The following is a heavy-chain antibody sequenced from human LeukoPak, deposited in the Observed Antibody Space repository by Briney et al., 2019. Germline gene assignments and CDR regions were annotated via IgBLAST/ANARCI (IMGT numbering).Heavy chain of an antibody. Sequence: ASVKVSCKASGYTFTSYDINGVREATGQGLEWRGWMNPNSGNTGYAQKFQGRVTMTRNTSISTAYMELSSLRSEDTAVYYCARGRYSSGWYDYWGQGTLVTVSS. V-gene: IGHV1-8*01. D-gene: IGHD6-19*01. CDR2: MNPNSGNT. J-gene: IGHJ4*02. CDR3: ARGRYSSGWYDY. CDR1: GYTFTSYD.